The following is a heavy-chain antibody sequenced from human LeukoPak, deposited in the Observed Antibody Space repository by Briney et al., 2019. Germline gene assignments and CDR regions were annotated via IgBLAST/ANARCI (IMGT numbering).Heavy chain of an antibody. J-gene: IGHJ6*03. CDR1: GGSISSSSYY. CDR3: ARQVSPLYYYYYMDV. V-gene: IGHV4-39*01. D-gene: IGHD1-14*01. CDR2: IYYSGST. Sequence: SETLSLTCTVSGGSISSSSYYWGWIRQPPGKGLEWIGGIYYSGSTYYNPSLKSRVTISVDTSKNQFSLKLSSVTAADTAVYYCARQVSPLYYYYYMDVWGKGTTVTVSS.